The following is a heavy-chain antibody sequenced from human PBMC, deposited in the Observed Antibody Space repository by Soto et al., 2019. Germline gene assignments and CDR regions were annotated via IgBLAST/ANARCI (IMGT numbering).Heavy chain of an antibody. D-gene: IGHD2-2*01. CDR1: WFTFSAYA. CDR3: VRDGHCITTSCYGNWFDP. CDR2: ISYDGRET. Sequence: GGSLRLSCADSWFTFSAYAFHWVRQAPGKGLEWLSVISYDGRETHYADSVEGRFIISRDSSKKTAYLQMNSLRAEDTAVYYCVRDGHCITTSCYGNWFDPWGQGTLVTVSS. J-gene: IGHJ5*02. V-gene: IGHV3-30-3*01.